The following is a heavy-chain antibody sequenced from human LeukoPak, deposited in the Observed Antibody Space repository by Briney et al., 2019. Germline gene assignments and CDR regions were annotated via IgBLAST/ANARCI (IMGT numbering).Heavy chain of an antibody. V-gene: IGHV3-30*18. J-gene: IGHJ4*02. CDR1: GFTFSSYS. CDR2: ISYDGSNK. D-gene: IGHD3-10*01. Sequence: GGSLRLSCAASGFTFSSYSMHWVRQAPGKGLEWVAVISYDGSNKYYADSVKGRFTISRDNSKNTLYLQMNSLRAEDTAVYYCAKGYYYGSGSYHVPFDYWGQGTLVTVSS. CDR3: AKGYYYGSGSYHVPFDY.